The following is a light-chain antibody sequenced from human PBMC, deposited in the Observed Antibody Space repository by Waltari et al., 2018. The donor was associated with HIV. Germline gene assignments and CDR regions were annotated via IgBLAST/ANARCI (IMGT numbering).Light chain of an antibody. J-gene: IGLJ2*01. Sequence: QSVLTQPPSVSAAPGQKVTISCSGRSSNIGNNYLSWYQQLPGTAPKLLIYDNNKRPSGIADRFSGSKSGTSATLGITGLQTGDEADYYCGTWDSSLSAGGVFGGGTKLTVL. CDR3: GTWDSSLSAGGV. CDR2: DNN. V-gene: IGLV1-51*01. CDR1: SSNIGNNY.